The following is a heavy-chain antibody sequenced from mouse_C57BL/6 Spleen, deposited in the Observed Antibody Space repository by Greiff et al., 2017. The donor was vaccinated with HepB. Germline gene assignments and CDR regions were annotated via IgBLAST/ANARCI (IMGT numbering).Heavy chain of an antibody. Sequence: EVKLMESGGGLVKPGGSLKLSCAASGFTFSDYGMHWVRQAPEKGLEWVAYISSGSSTIYYADTVKGRFTISRDNAKNTLFLQMTSLRSEDTAMYYCARMDDGYLYYYAMDYWGQGTSVTVSS. CDR2: ISSGSSTI. CDR1: GFTFSDYG. V-gene: IGHV5-17*01. D-gene: IGHD2-3*01. CDR3: ARMDDGYLYYYAMDY. J-gene: IGHJ4*01.